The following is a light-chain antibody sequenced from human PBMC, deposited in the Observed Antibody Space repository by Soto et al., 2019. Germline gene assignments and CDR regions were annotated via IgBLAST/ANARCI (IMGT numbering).Light chain of an antibody. CDR3: QQYGSSPRT. J-gene: IGKJ1*01. Sequence: IVLTQSPATLSLSPGERATLSCRASQSVSSYLAWYQQKPGQAPRLLIYDASNRATGIPARFSGSGSGTDFTLTISSLEPEDFAVYYCQQYGSSPRTFGQGPRWIS. CDR2: DAS. V-gene: IGKV3-11*01. CDR1: QSVSSY.